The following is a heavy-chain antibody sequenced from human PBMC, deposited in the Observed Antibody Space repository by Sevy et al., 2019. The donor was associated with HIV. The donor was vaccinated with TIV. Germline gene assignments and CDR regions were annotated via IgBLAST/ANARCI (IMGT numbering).Heavy chain of an antibody. Sequence: GGSLRLSWAASGFTFSNAWMSWVRQAPGKGLEWVGRIKSKTDGGTTDYAAPVKGRFTISRDDSKNTLYLQMNSLKTEDTAVSYCTTDPPPHIVVVNAIPLVDYWGQGTLVTVSS. J-gene: IGHJ4*02. V-gene: IGHV3-15*01. CDR3: TTDPPPHIVVVNAIPLVDY. CDR2: IKSKTDGGTT. D-gene: IGHD2-21*01. CDR1: GFTFSNAW.